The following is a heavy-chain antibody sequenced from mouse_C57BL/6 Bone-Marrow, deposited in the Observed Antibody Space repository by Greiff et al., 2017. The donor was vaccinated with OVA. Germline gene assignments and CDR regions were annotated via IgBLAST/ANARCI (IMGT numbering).Heavy chain of an antibody. V-gene: IGHV1-64*01. Sequence: QVQLQQPGAELVKPGASVKLSCKASGYTFTSYWMHWVKQRPGQGLEWIGMIHPNSGSTNYNEKFKSKATLTVDKSSSTAYMQLSSLTSEDSAVYYCARFADGYYVGYWGQGTTLTVSS. J-gene: IGHJ2*01. D-gene: IGHD2-3*01. CDR1: GYTFTSYW. CDR2: IHPNSGST. CDR3: ARFADGYYVGY.